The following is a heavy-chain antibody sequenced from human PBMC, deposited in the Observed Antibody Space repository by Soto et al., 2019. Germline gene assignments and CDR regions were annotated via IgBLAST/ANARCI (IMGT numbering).Heavy chain of an antibody. V-gene: IGHV4-59*01. CDR3: ARLVAGIQLWPPPVVYYMDV. CDR2: IYYSGST. Sequence: SETLSLTCTVSGGSISSYYWSWIRQPPGKGLEWIGYIYYSGSTNYNPSLKSRVTISVDTSKNQFSLKLSSVTAADTAVYYCARLVAGIQLWPPPVVYYMDVWGKGTTVTVSS. D-gene: IGHD5-18*01. CDR1: GGSISSYY. J-gene: IGHJ6*03.